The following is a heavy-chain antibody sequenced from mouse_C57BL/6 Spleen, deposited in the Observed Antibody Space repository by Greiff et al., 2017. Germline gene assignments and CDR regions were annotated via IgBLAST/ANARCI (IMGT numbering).Heavy chain of an antibody. J-gene: IGHJ2*01. CDR1: GYTFTSYT. Sequence: VQLQQSGAELARPGASVKMSCKASGYTFTSYTMHWVKQRPGQGLEWIGYINPSSGYTKYNQKFKDKATLTADKSSSTAYMQLSSLTSEDSAVYYCARGPYYGNYDFDYWGQGTTLTVSS. CDR3: ARGPYYGNYDFDY. CDR2: INPSSGYT. D-gene: IGHD2-10*01. V-gene: IGHV1-4*01.